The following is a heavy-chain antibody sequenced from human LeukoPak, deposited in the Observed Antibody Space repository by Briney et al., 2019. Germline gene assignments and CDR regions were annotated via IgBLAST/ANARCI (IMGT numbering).Heavy chain of an antibody. CDR2: ISGSGGST. Sequence: PGGSLRLSCAASGFTFSSYAMSWVRQAPGKGPEWVSAISGSGGSTYYADSVKGRFTISRDNSKNTLYLQMNSLRAEDTAVYYCAKVYYDFWSGYPAGAFDIWGQGTMVTVSS. CDR3: AKVYYDFWSGYPAGAFDI. J-gene: IGHJ3*02. CDR1: GFTFSSYA. D-gene: IGHD3-3*01. V-gene: IGHV3-23*01.